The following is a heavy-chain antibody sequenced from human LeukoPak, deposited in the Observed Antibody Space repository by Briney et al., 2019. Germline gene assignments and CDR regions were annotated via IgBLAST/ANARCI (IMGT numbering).Heavy chain of an antibody. Sequence: KPSETLSLTCAVSGYSISSGYYWGWIRQPPGKGLEWIGSIYHSGSTYYNPSLKSRVTISVDTSKNHFSLELSSVTAADTAVYYCARLKWGDWFDPWGQGTLVTVSS. J-gene: IGHJ5*02. V-gene: IGHV4-38-2*01. D-gene: IGHD1-26*01. CDR2: IYHSGST. CDR1: GYSISSGYY. CDR3: ARLKWGDWFDP.